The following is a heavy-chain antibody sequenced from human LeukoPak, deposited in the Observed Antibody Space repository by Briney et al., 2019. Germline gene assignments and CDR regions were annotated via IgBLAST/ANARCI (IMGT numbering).Heavy chain of an antibody. CDR1: GFTFSSYA. CDR2: ISGSGGST. V-gene: IGHV3-23*01. D-gene: IGHD3-10*01. J-gene: IGHJ4*02. Sequence: GSLRLSCAASGFTFSSYAMSWVRQAPGKGLEWVSAISGSGGSTYYADSVKGRFTISRDNSKNTLYLQMNSLRAEDTAVYYCAGRGSETLSYFDYWGQGTLVTVSS. CDR3: AGRGSETLSYFDY.